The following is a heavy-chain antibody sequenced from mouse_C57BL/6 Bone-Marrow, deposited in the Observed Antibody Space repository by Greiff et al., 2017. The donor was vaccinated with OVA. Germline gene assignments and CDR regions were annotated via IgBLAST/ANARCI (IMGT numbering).Heavy chain of an antibody. J-gene: IGHJ4*01. CDR2: IDPNSGGT. D-gene: IGHD2-4*01. V-gene: IGHV1-72*01. CDR1: GYTFTSYW. CDR3: AREENYDYDGPGEGLMDY. Sequence: QVQLKQPGAELVQPGASVKLSCTASGYTFTSYWMHWVRQRPGRGLEWIGRIDPNSGGTKYDEKLKGKATLTVAKPSSTAFWQLSSLTSEDSAVYYCAREENYDYDGPGEGLMDYWGQGTSVTVSS.